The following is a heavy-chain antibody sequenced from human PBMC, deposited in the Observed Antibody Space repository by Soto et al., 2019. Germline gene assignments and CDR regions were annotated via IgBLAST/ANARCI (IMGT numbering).Heavy chain of an antibody. CDR2: IYYSGST. CDR3: ASSRSSGYYPFDY. Sequence: SETLSLTCTVSGGSISSYYWSWIRQPPGKGLEWIGYIYYSGSTNYNPSLKSRVTISVDTSKNQFSLKLSSVTAADTAVYYCASSRSSGYYPFDYWGQGTLVTVSS. D-gene: IGHD3-22*01. CDR1: GGSISSYY. J-gene: IGHJ4*02. V-gene: IGHV4-59*01.